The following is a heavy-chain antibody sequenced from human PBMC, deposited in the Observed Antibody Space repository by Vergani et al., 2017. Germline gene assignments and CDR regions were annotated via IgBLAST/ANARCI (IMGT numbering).Heavy chain of an antibody. J-gene: IGHJ4*02. D-gene: IGHD1-26*01. V-gene: IGHV4-39*01. CDR1: GGSISSSSYY. Sequence: QLQLQESGPGLVKPSETLSLTCTVSGGSISSSSYYWGWIRQPPGKGLEWIGSIYYSGSPYYNPSLKSRVTISVDTSKNQFSLKLSSVTAADTAVYYCACFCESYYAGDYWGQGTLVTVSS. CDR3: ACFCESYYAGDY. CDR2: IYYSGSP.